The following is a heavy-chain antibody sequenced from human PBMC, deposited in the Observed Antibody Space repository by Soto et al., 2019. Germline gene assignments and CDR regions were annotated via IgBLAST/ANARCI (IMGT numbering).Heavy chain of an antibody. CDR3: ARGHFDSRGYSNALDY. CDR2: INAGNGNT. Sequence: GALVKVSCKASGYTFTSYAMHWVRQAPGQRLEWMGWINAGNGNTKYSQKFQGRVTITRDTSASTAYMELSSLRSEDTAVYYCARGHFDSRGYSNALDYWGQGIQVTVSS. V-gene: IGHV1-3*01. CDR1: GYTFTSYA. D-gene: IGHD3-22*01. J-gene: IGHJ4*02.